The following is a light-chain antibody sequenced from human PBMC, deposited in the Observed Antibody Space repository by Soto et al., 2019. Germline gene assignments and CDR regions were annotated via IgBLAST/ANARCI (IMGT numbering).Light chain of an antibody. Sequence: DIQMTQSPSSLSASVGDRVTITCRASQSISSYLNWYQQKPGKAPKLLIYAASSLQSGVPSRFSGSGSGTDFTLSSSSLQPEDFATYYCQRSYSTPSFGGETKLDIK. J-gene: IGKJ4*01. V-gene: IGKV1-39*01. CDR3: QRSYSTPS. CDR2: AAS. CDR1: QSISSY.